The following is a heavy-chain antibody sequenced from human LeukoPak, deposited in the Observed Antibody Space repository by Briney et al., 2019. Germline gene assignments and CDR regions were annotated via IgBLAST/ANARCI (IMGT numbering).Heavy chain of an antibody. V-gene: IGHV3-48*03. CDR3: VREGYYDSSGYLGVFDY. CDR1: GFTFDDYG. D-gene: IGHD3-22*01. Sequence: GGSLRLSCAASGFTFDDYGLSWVRQAPGKGLEWVSYISDSGSTKSYADSVKGRFIISRDNAKNSVYLQMKSLRAEDTAVYYCVREGYYDSSGYLGVFDYWGQGTLVTVSS. CDR2: ISDSGSTK. J-gene: IGHJ4*02.